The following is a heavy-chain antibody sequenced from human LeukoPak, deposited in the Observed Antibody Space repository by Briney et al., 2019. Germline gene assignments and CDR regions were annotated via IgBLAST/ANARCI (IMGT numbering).Heavy chain of an antibody. V-gene: IGHV3-7*01. J-gene: IGHJ4*02. D-gene: IGHD1-14*01. CDR1: GFTFTNYW. CDR2: IKEDGSAT. Sequence: GGSLRLSCAASGFTFTNYWMTWVRQAAGKGLEWVAHIKEDGSATNYVDSVKGRYTISSDHAKSSFSLQMYSLRVDDTAVYYCVRYNCCFRFHNWGQGTLVTVSS. CDR3: VRYNCCFRFHN.